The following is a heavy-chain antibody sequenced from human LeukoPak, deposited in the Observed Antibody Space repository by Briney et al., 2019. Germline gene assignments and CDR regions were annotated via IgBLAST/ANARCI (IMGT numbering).Heavy chain of an antibody. D-gene: IGHD2/OR15-2a*01. CDR2: VYSSGNV. CDR3: VRGAMVSKPGDF. Sequence: SETLSLTCSVSGVSFNIRSFYWNWVRQPPGKGLEWLGSVYSSGNVYQSPSLQSRGAISVDASNNSFSPTLKPVTTADTAVYFCVRGAMVSKPGDFWGQGALVIVSS. J-gene: IGHJ4*02. CDR1: GVSFNIRSFY. V-gene: IGHV4-39*01.